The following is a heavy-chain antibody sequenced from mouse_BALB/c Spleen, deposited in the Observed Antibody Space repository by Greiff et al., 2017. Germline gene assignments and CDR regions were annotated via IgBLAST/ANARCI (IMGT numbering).Heavy chain of an antibody. J-gene: IGHJ4*01. V-gene: IGHV2-6-7*01. CDR1: GFSLTGYG. D-gene: IGHD2-14*01. CDR2: KRGDGST. Sequence: QGQLQQSGLGLVAHSQSLSITCTVSGFSLTGYGVNWVRQPPGKGLEWLGMKRGDGSTDYNSALKSRLSISKDNSKSQVFIKMNSLQTDDTARYYCARGHYRYDSYYAMDYSVQLPSVTVSS. CDR3: ARGHYRYDSYYAMDY.